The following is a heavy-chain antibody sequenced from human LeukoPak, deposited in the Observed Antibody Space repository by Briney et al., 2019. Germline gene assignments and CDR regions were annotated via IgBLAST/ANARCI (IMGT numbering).Heavy chain of an antibody. V-gene: IGHV4-39*07. CDR1: GGSISSSSSY. J-gene: IGHJ5*02. D-gene: IGHD3-10*01. CDR3: ARLITMVRGVIIDNWFDP. CDR2: IYYSGSS. Sequence: SETLSLTCSVSGGSISSSSSYWGWIRQPPGKGLEWIGSIYYSGSSFDNPALKSRVTISVDTSKNQFSLKLSSVTAADTAVYYCARLITMVRGVIIDNWFDPWGQGTLVTVSS.